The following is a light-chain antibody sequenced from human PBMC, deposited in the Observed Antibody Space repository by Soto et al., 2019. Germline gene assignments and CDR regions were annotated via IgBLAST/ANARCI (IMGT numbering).Light chain of an antibody. CDR1: QGIGRS. J-gene: IGKJ1*01. CDR3: RQYSTYPRT. V-gene: IGKV1-16*01. Sequence: DIQMTQSPSSLSVSVGDRVTITCRASQGIGRSLGWFQQKPGKAPKSLIYAASTLQVGVPSRFSSRGSGTDFTLTISSLQPEDFATYFFRQYSTYPRTFGQGTTVQIK. CDR2: AAS.